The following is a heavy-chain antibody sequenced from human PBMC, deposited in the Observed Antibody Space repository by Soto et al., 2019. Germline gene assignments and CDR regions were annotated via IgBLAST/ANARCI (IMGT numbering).Heavy chain of an antibody. V-gene: IGHV1-69*05. CDR1: GGTFSSYA. CDR3: ARDSPYSSSSSYYYYYGMDV. D-gene: IGHD6-6*01. Sequence: ASVKVSCKAAGGTFSSYAISWVRQAPGQGLEWMGGIIPIFGTANYAQKLQGRVTMTTDTSTSTAYMELRSLRSDDTAVYYCARDSPYSSSSSYYYYYGMDVWGQGTTVTVTS. CDR2: IIPIFGTA. J-gene: IGHJ6*02.